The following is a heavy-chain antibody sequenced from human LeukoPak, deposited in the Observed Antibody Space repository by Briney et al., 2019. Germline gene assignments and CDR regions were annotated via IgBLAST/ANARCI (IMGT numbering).Heavy chain of an antibody. V-gene: IGHV1-18*01. Sequence: GASVKVSCKASGYTFTSYGISWVRQAPGQGLEWMGWISAYNGNTNYAQKFQGRVTMTTDTSTSTAYMELTSLRSDDTAVYYCARDRVTMIVVVGLYNAFDIWGQGTMVTVSS. J-gene: IGHJ3*02. CDR1: GYTFTSYG. CDR3: ARDRVTMIVVVGLYNAFDI. CDR2: ISAYNGNT. D-gene: IGHD3-22*01.